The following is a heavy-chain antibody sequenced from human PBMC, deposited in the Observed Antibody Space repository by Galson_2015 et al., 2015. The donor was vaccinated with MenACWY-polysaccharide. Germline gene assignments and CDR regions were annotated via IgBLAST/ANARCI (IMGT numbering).Heavy chain of an antibody. V-gene: IGHV1-2*02. CDR2: INPNSGAT. CDR1: GYTFTTHY. Sequence: SVKVSCKASGYTFTTHYFHWVRQAPGQGLEWMGWINPNSGATTFAQRFQGGVMMTRDTSISTVYMELSSLKSEDTAVYYYARGGGRYHFDYWGQGTLVTVSA. CDR3: ARGGGRYHFDY. J-gene: IGHJ4*02. D-gene: IGHD1-26*01.